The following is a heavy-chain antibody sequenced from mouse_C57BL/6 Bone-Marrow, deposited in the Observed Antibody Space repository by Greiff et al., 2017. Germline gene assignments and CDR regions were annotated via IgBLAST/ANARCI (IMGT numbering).Heavy chain of an antibody. CDR2: IYPTSGRT. V-gene: IGHV1-55*01. J-gene: IGHJ2*01. D-gene: IGHD4-1*01. CDR1: GYTFTSYW. Sequence: VQLQQPGAELVKPGASVKMSCKASGYTFTSYWITWVKQRPGQGLEWIGDIYPTSGRTNYNEKFKSKAILTVYTSSNTAYMQLSRLTSEDSAVFYCARSGPLGRSFDYWGQGTTLTVSS. CDR3: ARSGPLGRSFDY.